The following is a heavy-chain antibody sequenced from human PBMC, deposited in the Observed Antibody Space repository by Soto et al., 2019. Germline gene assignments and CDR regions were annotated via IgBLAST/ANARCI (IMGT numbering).Heavy chain of an antibody. CDR3: TTVGDGYNYWDYYYYGMDV. V-gene: IGHV3-15*07. CDR1: GFTFSNAW. CDR2: IKSKTDGGTT. Sequence: EVQLVESGGGLVKPGGSLRLSCAASGFTFSNAWMNWVRQAPGKGLEWVGRIKSKTDGGTTDNAAPVKGRFTISRDDSXXXLXVQMNSLKTEDTAVYYCTTVGDGYNYWDYYYYGMDVWGQGTTVTVSS. J-gene: IGHJ6*02. D-gene: IGHD1-1*01.